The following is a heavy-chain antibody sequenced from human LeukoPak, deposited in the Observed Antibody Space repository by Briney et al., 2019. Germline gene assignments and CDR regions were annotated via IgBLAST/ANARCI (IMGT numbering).Heavy chain of an antibody. Sequence: GGSLRLSCAASGFTFSSYGMHWVRQAPGKGLEWVALTRYDGSNKYYADSVKGRFTISRDNSKNTLYLQMNSLRAEDTAVYYCARDRSGSYYHMDVWGKGTTVTVSS. D-gene: IGHD1-26*01. CDR2: TRYDGSNK. J-gene: IGHJ6*03. CDR3: ARDRSGSYYHMDV. V-gene: IGHV3-30*02. CDR1: GFTFSSYG.